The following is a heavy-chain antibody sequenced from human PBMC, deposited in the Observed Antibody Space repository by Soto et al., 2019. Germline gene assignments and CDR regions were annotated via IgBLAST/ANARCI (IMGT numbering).Heavy chain of an antibody. V-gene: IGHV2-5*02. CDR1: GFSLSTSGVG. CDR2: IYWDDDK. D-gene: IGHD3-3*01. J-gene: IGHJ5*02. Sequence: SGPTLVNPTQTLTLTCTFSGFSLSTSGVGGGWIRQPPGKPLEGLELIYWDDDKRYSPSLKSRLTITKDTSKNQVVLTMTNMDPVDTATYYCAHTPAHTRITIFGVDWRFDPWGQGTLVTVSS. CDR3: AHTPAHTRITIFGVDWRFDP.